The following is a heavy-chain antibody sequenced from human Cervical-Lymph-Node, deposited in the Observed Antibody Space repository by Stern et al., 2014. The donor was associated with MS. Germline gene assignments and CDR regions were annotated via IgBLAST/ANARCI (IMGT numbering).Heavy chain of an antibody. CDR1: GGSFNSSA. Sequence: VQLVQSGAEVKKPGSSVKVSCKASGGSFNSSAFNWVRQAPGQGLEWMGGISPLFGTTNYAQKCQGRVTMTADDSASTAYMELSSLRPEDTAVYYCASPSTVTVGAMDVWGQGTTVTVSS. CDR2: ISPLFGTT. J-gene: IGHJ6*02. D-gene: IGHD4-17*01. V-gene: IGHV1-69*01. CDR3: ASPSTVTVGAMDV.